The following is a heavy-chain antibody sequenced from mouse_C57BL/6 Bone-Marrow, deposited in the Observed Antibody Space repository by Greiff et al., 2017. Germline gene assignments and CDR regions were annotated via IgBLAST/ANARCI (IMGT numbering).Heavy chain of an antibody. CDR3: AIPIYDGYYWFAY. CDR2: FHPYNDDT. D-gene: IGHD2-3*01. Sequence: VMLVESGAELVKPGASVKMSCKASGYTFTTYPIEWMKQNHGKSLEWIGNFHPYNDDTKYNEKFKGKATLTVEKSSSTVYLELSRLTSDDSAVYYCAIPIYDGYYWFAYWGQGTLVTVSA. J-gene: IGHJ3*01. V-gene: IGHV1-47*01. CDR1: GYTFTTYP.